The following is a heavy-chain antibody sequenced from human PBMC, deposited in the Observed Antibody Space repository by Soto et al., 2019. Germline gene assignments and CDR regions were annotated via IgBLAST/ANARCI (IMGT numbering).Heavy chain of an antibody. D-gene: IGHD5-18*01. CDR3: ASQDPFTAMVVY. Sequence: SETLSLTCTVSGGSISSYYWSWIRQPPGKGLEWIGYIYYSGSTNYNPSLKSRVTISVDTSKNQFSLKLSSVTAADTAVYYCASQDPFTAMVVYCGQGTLVTVSS. V-gene: IGHV4-59*01. CDR2: IYYSGST. J-gene: IGHJ4*02. CDR1: GGSISSYY.